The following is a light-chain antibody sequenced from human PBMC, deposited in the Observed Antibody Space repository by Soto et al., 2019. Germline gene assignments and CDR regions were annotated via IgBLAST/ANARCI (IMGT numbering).Light chain of an antibody. J-gene: IGKJ2*01. CDR3: QQTHSIPLT. CDR1: QSISSY. CDR2: AAS. V-gene: IGKV1-39*01. Sequence: DIQMTQSPSSLSASVGDRVTITCRASQSISSYLNWYQQKPGKAPKVLIYAASSLQSGVPSRFSGIASGTDFTLSISSLQPDDFATDFCQQTHSIPLTFGPGTKVDIE.